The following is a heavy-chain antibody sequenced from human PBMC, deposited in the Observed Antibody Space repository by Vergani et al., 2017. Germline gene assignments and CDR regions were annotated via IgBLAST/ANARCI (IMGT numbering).Heavy chain of an antibody. CDR1: GFTFSSYG. Sequence: QVQLVESGGGVVQPGRSLRLSCAASGFTFSSYGMHWVRQAPGKGLEWVAVIWYDGSNKYYADSVKGRFTISRDNSKNTLYLQMNSLRAEDTAVYYCAIDFWSAKGAFYIWGQGTMVTVSS. CDR2: IWYDGSNK. J-gene: IGHJ3*02. V-gene: IGHV3-33*01. D-gene: IGHD3-3*01. CDR3: AIDFWSAKGAFYI.